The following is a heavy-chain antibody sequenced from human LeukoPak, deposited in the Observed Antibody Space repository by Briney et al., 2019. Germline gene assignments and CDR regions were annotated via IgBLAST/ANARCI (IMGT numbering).Heavy chain of an antibody. CDR1: GFTFSNYW. CDR2: IKEDGSEK. J-gene: IGHJ3*02. Sequence: PGGSLRLSCAASGFTFSNYWMSWVRQAPGKGLERVANIKEDGSEKYYVDSVKGRFTISRDNAKNSLYLQMNSLRAEDTAVYYCAREFCSGGSCRAAFDIWGQGTMVTVSS. CDR3: AREFCSGGSCRAAFDI. V-gene: IGHV3-7*01. D-gene: IGHD2-15*01.